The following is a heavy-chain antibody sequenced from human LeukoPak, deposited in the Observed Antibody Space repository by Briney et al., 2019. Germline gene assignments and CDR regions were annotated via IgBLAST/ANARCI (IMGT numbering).Heavy chain of an antibody. CDR2: ISSSGSTI. J-gene: IGHJ5*02. V-gene: IGHV3-11*01. Sequence: GGSLRLSCAASGFTFSDYYMSWIRQAPGKGLEWVSYISSSGSTIHYADSVKGRFTISRDNAKNSLYLQMNSLRAEDTAVYYCAREPLLPADYDENWFDPWGQGTLVTVSS. CDR3: AREPLLPADYDENWFDP. CDR1: GFTFSDYY. D-gene: IGHD4-17*01.